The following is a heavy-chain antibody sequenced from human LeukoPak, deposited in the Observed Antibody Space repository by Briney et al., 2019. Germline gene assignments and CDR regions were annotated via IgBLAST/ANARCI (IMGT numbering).Heavy chain of an antibody. V-gene: IGHV3-30*18. J-gene: IGHJ4*02. CDR3: AKPYPTLTTSAVLDN. Sequence: GRSLTLSCAASGFTFSNYAIHWVRQAPGRGLEWVAAISYDGNSQHYGAPVKGRFTISGDNSKNTVYLQINTLRTDDAAIYYCAKPYPTLTTSAVLDNWGRGTLVTVSS. D-gene: IGHD1-1*01. CDR2: ISYDGNSQ. CDR1: GFTFSNYA.